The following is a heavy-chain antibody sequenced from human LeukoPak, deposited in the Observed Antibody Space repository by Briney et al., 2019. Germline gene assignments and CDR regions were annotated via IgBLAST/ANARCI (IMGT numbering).Heavy chain of an antibody. CDR1: GFIFSDYG. J-gene: IGHJ4*02. V-gene: IGHV3-33*08. CDR2: IWYDGSNK. CDR3: ARDWSDVFDY. Sequence: GGSLRLSCAASGFIFSDYGVHWVRQVPGKGLEWVAVIWYDGSNKYYADSVKGRFTISRDNSKNTLYLQMNSLRAEDTAVYYCARDWSDVFDYWGQGTLVTVSS.